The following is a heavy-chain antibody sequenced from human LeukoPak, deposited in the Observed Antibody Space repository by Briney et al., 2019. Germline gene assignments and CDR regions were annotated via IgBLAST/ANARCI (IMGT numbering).Heavy chain of an antibody. CDR1: GDSINNNNYY. Sequence: SETLSLTCTVSGDSINNNNYYWGWIRQPPGKGLEWIGNIYYNGRTYYSPSLKSRGTISVDTSNNQFSLKLSSVIAADTAVYYCARITDRTIFGEIMHGFDIWGQGTPVTVSS. CDR2: IYYNGRT. CDR3: ARITDRTIFGEIMHGFDI. J-gene: IGHJ3*02. V-gene: IGHV4-39*01. D-gene: IGHD3-3*01.